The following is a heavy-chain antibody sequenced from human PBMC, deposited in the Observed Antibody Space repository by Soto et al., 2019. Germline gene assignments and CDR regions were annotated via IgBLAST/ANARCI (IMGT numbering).Heavy chain of an antibody. V-gene: IGHV3-30-3*01. CDR3: ARASSGWYNDAFDI. D-gene: IGHD6-19*01. Sequence: QVQLVESGGGVVQPGRSLRLYCAASGFTFSSYAMHWVRQAPGKGLEWVAVISYDGSNKYYADSVKGRFTISRDNSKNTVYLQMNSLRAEDTAVYYCARASSGWYNDAFDIWGQGTMVTVSS. J-gene: IGHJ3*02. CDR1: GFTFSSYA. CDR2: ISYDGSNK.